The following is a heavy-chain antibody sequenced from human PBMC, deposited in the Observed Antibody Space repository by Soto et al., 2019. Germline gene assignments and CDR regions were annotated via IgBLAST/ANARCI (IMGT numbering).Heavy chain of an antibody. J-gene: IGHJ5*02. Sequence: SETLSLTCTVSGGSISSYYWSWIRQPPGKGLEWIGYIYYSGSTNYNPSLKSRVTISVDTSKNQFSLKLSSVTAADTAVYYCAREIVVAGRHWLDPWGQGTQVTVSS. CDR3: AREIVVAGRHWLDP. D-gene: IGHD6-19*01. V-gene: IGHV4-59*01. CDR2: IYYSGST. CDR1: GGSISSYY.